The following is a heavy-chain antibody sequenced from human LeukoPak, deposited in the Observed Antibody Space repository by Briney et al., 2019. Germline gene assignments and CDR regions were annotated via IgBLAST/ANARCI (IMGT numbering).Heavy chain of an antibody. Sequence: PGGSLRLSCAASGFSFSNHGMHWVRQAPGKRLEWVAVIWEDGNNKRYANSVNGRFTISRDNSENTLYLQMNGLTAEDTAMYYCARDSYQDYYGRFDPWGQGTLVIVSS. D-gene: IGHD3-10*01. CDR1: GFSFSNHG. CDR2: IWEDGNNK. J-gene: IGHJ5*02. V-gene: IGHV3-33*01. CDR3: ARDSYQDYYGRFDP.